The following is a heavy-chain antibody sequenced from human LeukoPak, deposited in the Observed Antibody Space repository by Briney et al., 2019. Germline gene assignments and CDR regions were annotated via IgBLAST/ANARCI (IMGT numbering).Heavy chain of an antibody. CDR2: IYYSGST. Sequence: PSETLSLTCTVSGGSISSYYWSWIRQPPGKGLEWIGYIYYSGSTNYNPSLKSRVTISVDTSKNQFSLKLSSVTAADTAVYYCASLRNYYGSGSYPRGQGTLVTVSS. V-gene: IGHV4-59*12. CDR3: ASLRNYYGSGSYP. J-gene: IGHJ5*02. CDR1: GGSISSYY. D-gene: IGHD3-10*01.